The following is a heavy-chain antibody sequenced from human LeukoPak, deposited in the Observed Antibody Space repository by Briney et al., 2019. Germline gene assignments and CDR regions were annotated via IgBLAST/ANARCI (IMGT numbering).Heavy chain of an antibody. CDR2: IRSKAYGGTT. J-gene: IGHJ4*02. D-gene: IGHD1-26*01. Sequence: GGSLRLSCTASGFTFGDYARSWVRQAPGKGLEWVGFIRSKAYGGTTEYAASVKGRFTISRDDSKSIAYLQMNSLKTEDTAVYYCTRDRATRWDYFDYWGQGTLVTVSS. V-gene: IGHV3-49*04. CDR3: TRDRATRWDYFDY. CDR1: GFTFGDYA.